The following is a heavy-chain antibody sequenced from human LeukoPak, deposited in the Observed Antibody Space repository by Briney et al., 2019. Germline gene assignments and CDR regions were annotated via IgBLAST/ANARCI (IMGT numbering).Heavy chain of an antibody. CDR3: ARRLSSSWYKVVWFDP. Sequence: SETLSLSCAVAGGSTSSCNWCWSRQPPGRGLGRSGYIYYSWSTKYNPSLQSRVTISVDKSNSQSSLKLSCVTAADTAVYYCARRLSSSWYKVVWFDPWGQGNLVTVSS. D-gene: IGHD6-13*01. CDR1: GGSTSSCN. V-gene: IGHV4-59*08. CDR2: IYYSWST. J-gene: IGHJ5*02.